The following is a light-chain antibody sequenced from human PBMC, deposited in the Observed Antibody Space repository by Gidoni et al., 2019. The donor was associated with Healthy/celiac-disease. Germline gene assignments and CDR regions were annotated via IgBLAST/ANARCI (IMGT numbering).Light chain of an antibody. J-gene: IGKJ1*01. CDR3: QQRSNWPWT. CDR2: DAT. Sequence: IVFTQSPAPLSLSPGERATLSCRASQSVSSYLAWYQQKPGQAPRLLIYDATNRATGIPARFSGSGSGTDFTLTISSLEPENFAVYYCQQRSNWPWTFGQGTKVEIK. CDR1: QSVSSY. V-gene: IGKV3-11*01.